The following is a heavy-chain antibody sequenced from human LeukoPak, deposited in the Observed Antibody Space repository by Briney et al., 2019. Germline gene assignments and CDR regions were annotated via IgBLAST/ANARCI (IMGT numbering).Heavy chain of an antibody. J-gene: IGHJ4*02. D-gene: IGHD3-3*01. Sequence: PGGSLRLSWAASGFTFGNAWMNWVRQASGKGLEWVGRIKSKVEGGTTDYAAPVKGRFTISRDDSKNTLYLQMNSLKTEDTAVYYCTTAFFEGNYWGQGTLVTVSS. CDR2: IKSKVEGGTT. CDR1: GFTFGNAW. V-gene: IGHV3-15*07. CDR3: TTAFFEGNY.